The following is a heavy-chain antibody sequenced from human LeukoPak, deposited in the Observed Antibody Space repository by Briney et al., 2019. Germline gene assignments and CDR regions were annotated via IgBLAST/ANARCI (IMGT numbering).Heavy chain of an antibody. CDR2: ISGSANST. J-gene: IGHJ4*02. V-gene: IGHV3-23*01. CDR1: GFTFSSYG. D-gene: IGHD3-22*01. CDR3: AKIISSGYIIWRGGFDN. Sequence: PGGSLRLSCAASGFTFSSYGMNWVRQAPGKGLEWVSGISGSANSTDYADSVKGRFTISRDNSKNTLYLQMNSLRAEDTAVYYCAKIISSGYIIWRGGFDNWGQGTLVTVSS.